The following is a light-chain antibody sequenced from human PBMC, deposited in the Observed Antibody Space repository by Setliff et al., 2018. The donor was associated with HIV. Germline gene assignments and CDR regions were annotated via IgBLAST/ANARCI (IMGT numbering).Light chain of an antibody. CDR3: ASYAITNTLP. CDR1: SSDVGGYTY. V-gene: IGLV2-14*03. Sequence: QSALTQPASVPGSPGQSITISCTGTSSDVGGYTYVSWYQQHPGKAPKLIIYEVRNRPSGVSTRFSGSKSGNTASLTISGLQPEDEADYYCASYAITNTLPFGTGTKVTVL. CDR2: EVR. J-gene: IGLJ1*01.